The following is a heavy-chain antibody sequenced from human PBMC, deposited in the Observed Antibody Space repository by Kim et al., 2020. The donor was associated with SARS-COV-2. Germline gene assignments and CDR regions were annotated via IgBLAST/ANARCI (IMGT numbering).Heavy chain of an antibody. CDR2: MNPNSGNT. CDR3: AREGRSGRFLEWFRYYYGMDV. V-gene: IGHV1-8*01. D-gene: IGHD3-3*01. J-gene: IGHJ6*02. Sequence: ASVKVSCKASGYTFTSYDINWVRQATGQGLEWMGWMNPNSGNTGYAQKFQGRVTMTRNTSISTAYMELSSLRSEDTAVYYCAREGRSGRFLEWFRYYYGMDVWGQGTTLTVSS. CDR1: GYTFTSYD.